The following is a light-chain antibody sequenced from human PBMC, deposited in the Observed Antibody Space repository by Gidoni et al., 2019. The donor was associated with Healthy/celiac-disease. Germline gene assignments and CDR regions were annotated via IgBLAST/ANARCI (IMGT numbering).Light chain of an antibody. Sequence: DIQMTQSPSTLSASVGDRVTITCRASQSISSWLAWYQQKPRKAPKLLIYKASSLESGVPSRFSGSGSGTEFTLTISSLQPDDFATYYCQQYNSYPWTFGQXTKLEIK. CDR1: QSISSW. CDR2: KAS. CDR3: QQYNSYPWT. J-gene: IGKJ2*01. V-gene: IGKV1-5*03.